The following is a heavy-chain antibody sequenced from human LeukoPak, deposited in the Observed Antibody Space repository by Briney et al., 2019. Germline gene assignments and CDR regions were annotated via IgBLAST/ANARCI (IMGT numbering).Heavy chain of an antibody. Sequence: GGSLRLSCAASGFRFSNYAMNWVRQAPGKGLEWVSLIIGSSGATFYADSVKGRFTISRDNSKNTLLLQMNSLRAEDTALYYCAKGAYDYIEMGYIDYWGQGTLVTVSS. J-gene: IGHJ4*02. CDR2: IIGSSGAT. V-gene: IGHV3-23*01. D-gene: IGHD5-12*01. CDR3: AKGAYDYIEMGYIDY. CDR1: GFRFSNYA.